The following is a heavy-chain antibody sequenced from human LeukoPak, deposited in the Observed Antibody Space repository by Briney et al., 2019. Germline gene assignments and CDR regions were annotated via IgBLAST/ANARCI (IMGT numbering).Heavy chain of an antibody. D-gene: IGHD6-19*01. J-gene: IGHJ4*02. Sequence: ASVKVSCKASGYTFTGYYMHWVRQAPGQGLEWMGWINPNSGSTNYAQKFQGRVTMTRDTSISTAYMELSRLRSDDTAVYYCARVAVAGKMDYWGQGTLVTVSS. CDR1: GYTFTGYY. V-gene: IGHV1-2*02. CDR3: ARVAVAGKMDY. CDR2: INPNSGST.